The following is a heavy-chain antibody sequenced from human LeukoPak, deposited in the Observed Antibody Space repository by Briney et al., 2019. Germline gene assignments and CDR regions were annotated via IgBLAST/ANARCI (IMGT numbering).Heavy chain of an antibody. Sequence: ASVKVSCKASGYTFTAYYMHWVRQAPGQGLEWMGWINPNSGGTNYAQKFQGRVTMTRDASISTAYMELSRLRSDDTAVYYCARDRVVVPAAFDYWGQGTLVTVSS. CDR3: ARDRVVVPAAFDY. CDR1: GYTFTAYY. V-gene: IGHV1-2*02. CDR2: INPNSGGT. J-gene: IGHJ4*02. D-gene: IGHD2-2*01.